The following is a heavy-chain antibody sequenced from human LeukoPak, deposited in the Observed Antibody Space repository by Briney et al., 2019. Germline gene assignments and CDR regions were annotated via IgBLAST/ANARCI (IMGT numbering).Heavy chain of an antibody. J-gene: IGHJ4*02. CDR2: MNPNSGNT. Sequence: GASVKVSCKASGYTFTNYGISWVRQAPGQGLEWMGWMNPNSGNTGYAQKFQGRVTMTRNTSISTAYMELSSLRSEDTAVYYCARLGIAAAGKPLYYFDYWGQGTLVTVSS. CDR1: GYTFTNYG. D-gene: IGHD6-13*01. V-gene: IGHV1-8*02. CDR3: ARLGIAAAGKPLYYFDY.